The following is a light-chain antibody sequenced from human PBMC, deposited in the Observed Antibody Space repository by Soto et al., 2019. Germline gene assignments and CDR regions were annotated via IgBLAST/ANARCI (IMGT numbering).Light chain of an antibody. V-gene: IGLV4-69*01. CDR1: SGHSHYA. CDR3: QTWDTDIVV. Sequence: QLVVTQSPSASASLGASVKLTCTLSSGHSHYAIAWHQQQSEKGPRYLTKLNNDGSQIKGDGIPDRFSGSSSGAERYLTISSLQSEDEADYYCQTWDTDIVVFGGGTKLTVL. J-gene: IGLJ2*01. CDR2: LNNDGSQ.